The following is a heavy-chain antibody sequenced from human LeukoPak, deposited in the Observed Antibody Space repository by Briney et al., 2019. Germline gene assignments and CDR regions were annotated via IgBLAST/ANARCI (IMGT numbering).Heavy chain of an antibody. CDR2: IYYSGST. V-gene: IGHV4-59*01. D-gene: IGHD6-19*01. CDR3: ARVAPVNGWYLTYYFDY. J-gene: IGHJ4*02. Sequence: SETLSLTCTVSGGSISSYYWSWIRQPPGKGLEWIGYIYYSGSTNYNPSPKSRVTISVDTSKNQFSLKLSSVTAADTAVYYCARVAPVNGWYLTYYFDYWGQGTLVTVSS. CDR1: GGSISSYY.